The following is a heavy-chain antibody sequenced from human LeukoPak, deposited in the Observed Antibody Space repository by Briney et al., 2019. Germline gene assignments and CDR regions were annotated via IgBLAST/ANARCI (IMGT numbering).Heavy chain of an antibody. CDR3: ARGGVTYYYYYYYMDV. Sequence: PSETLSLTCTVSGGSISSYYWSWIRQPPGRGLEWIGYIYYSGSASYNPSLKSRVTISVDTSKNQFSLKLSSVTAADTAVYYCARGGVTYYYYYYYMDVWGKGTTVTISS. D-gene: IGHD4-23*01. CDR2: IYYSGSA. J-gene: IGHJ6*03. CDR1: GGSISSYY. V-gene: IGHV4-59*01.